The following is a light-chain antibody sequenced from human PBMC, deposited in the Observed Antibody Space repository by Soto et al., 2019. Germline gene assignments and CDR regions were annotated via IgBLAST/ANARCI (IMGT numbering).Light chain of an antibody. V-gene: IGLV2-11*01. J-gene: IGLJ1*01. CDR1: RNDVGGYTS. Sequence: QSALTQPRSVSGSPGQSVTISCTGTRNDVGGYTSVSWYQQHPGKTPKLMISAVSKRPSGVPDRFSGSKSGNTASLTISGLQAEDEADYFCCSYAGSYTYVFGSGTKSPS. CDR2: AVS. CDR3: CSYAGSYTYV.